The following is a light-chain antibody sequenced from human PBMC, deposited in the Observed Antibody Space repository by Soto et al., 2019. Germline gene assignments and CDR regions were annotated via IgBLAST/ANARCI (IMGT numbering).Light chain of an antibody. CDR2: GNS. CDR3: QSYDSSLSGRE. V-gene: IGLV1-40*01. Sequence: QSVLTQPPSVSGAPGQSVTISCTGSSSNIGAGYDVHWYQQLPGTAPKLLIYGNSNRPSGVPDRFSGSKSGTSASLAITGLQAEDEADYYCQSYDSSLSGREFGGGTKVTVL. CDR1: SSNIGAGYD. J-gene: IGLJ3*02.